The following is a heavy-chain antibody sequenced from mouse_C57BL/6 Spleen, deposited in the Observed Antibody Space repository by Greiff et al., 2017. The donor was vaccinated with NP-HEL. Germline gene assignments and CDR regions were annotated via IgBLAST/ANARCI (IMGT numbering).Heavy chain of an antibody. Sequence: VQLQQSGAELVKPGASVKMSCKASGYTFTSYWITWVKQRPGQGLEWIGDIYPGSGSTNYNEKFKSKATLTVDTSSSTAYMQLSSLTSEDSAVYYCARGDGYYAMDYWGQRTSVTVSS. D-gene: IGHD3-3*01. V-gene: IGHV1-55*01. CDR3: ARGDGYYAMDY. CDR1: GYTFTSYW. CDR2: IYPGSGST. J-gene: IGHJ4*01.